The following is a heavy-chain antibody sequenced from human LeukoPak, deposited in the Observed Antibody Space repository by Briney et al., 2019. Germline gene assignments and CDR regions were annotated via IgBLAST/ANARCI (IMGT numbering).Heavy chain of an antibody. Sequence: ASVKVSCKASGGTFSSYAISWVRQAPGQGLEWMGGIIPIFGTANYAQKFQGRVTITADKSTSTAYMELSSLRSEDTAVYYCARARDYYDSSGYYTHWGQGTLVTVSS. J-gene: IGHJ4*02. CDR1: GGTFSSYA. CDR2: IIPIFGTA. D-gene: IGHD3-22*01. CDR3: ARARDYYDSSGYYTH. V-gene: IGHV1-69*06.